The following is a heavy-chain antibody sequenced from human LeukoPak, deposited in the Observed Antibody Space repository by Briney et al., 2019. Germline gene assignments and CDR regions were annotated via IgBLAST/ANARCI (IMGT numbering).Heavy chain of an antibody. V-gene: IGHV1-2*02. CDR3: GLTVTYSYGMDV. CDR2: INPNSGGT. J-gene: IGHJ6*02. Sequence: ASVKVSCKPSGYSFTAYSIHWVRQAPGQGPEGLGWINPNSGGTNYVQKFQGRVTMTRDTSISTAYLELSRLRSDDTAVYYCGLTVTYSYGMDVWGQGTTVTVSS. D-gene: IGHD4-17*01. CDR1: GYSFTAYS.